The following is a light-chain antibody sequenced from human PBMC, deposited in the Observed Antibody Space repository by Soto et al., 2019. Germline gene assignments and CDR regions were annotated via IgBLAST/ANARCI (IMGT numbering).Light chain of an antibody. CDR3: LLSYSGACV. J-gene: IGLJ3*02. CDR2: DTS. V-gene: IGLV7-46*01. CDR1: TGAVTSGHY. Sequence: QAVVTQDPSLTVSPGRTVTLTCGASTGAVTSGHYPYWFQQNPGQAPRTLIYDTSNKHSWTPARFSGSLRGGKAALTLSGAPAEDEAEYYCLLSYSGACVFGGGTKLTVL.